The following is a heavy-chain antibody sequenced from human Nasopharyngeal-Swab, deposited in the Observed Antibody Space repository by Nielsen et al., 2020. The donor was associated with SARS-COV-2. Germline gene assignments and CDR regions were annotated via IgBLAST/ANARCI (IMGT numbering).Heavy chain of an antibody. CDR2: ISAYNGNT. CDR3: ARVVPRGAFDI. Sequence: ALVKVSCKASDYTFTSYGISWVRQAPGQGLEWMGWISAYNGNTNYAQNLQGRVTMTTDTSTSTAYMELRSLRSDDTAVYYCARVVPRGAFDIWGQGTMVTVSS. CDR1: DYTFTSYG. D-gene: IGHD2-2*01. J-gene: IGHJ3*02. V-gene: IGHV1-18*01.